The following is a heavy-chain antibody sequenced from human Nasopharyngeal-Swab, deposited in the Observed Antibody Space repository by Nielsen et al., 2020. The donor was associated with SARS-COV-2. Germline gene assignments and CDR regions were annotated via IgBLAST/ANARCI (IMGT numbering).Heavy chain of an antibody. CDR2: ISTSGSNT. V-gene: IGHV3-48*03. D-gene: IGHD3-3*01. CDR3: VRGHDFWSGYLGY. CDR1: GFTFSRYE. Sequence: GGSLRLSCAASGFTFSRYEMNWVRQAPGKGLECISDISTSGSNTYYADSVKGRFTIFRDSESLYLQMDSLRADDTAVYYCVRGHDFWSGYLGYWGQGTLVTVSS. J-gene: IGHJ4*02.